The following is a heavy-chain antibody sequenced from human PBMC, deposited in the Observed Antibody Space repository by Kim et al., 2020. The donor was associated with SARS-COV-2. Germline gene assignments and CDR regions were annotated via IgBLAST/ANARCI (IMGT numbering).Heavy chain of an antibody. Sequence: GGSLRLSCAASGFNFNNLGMHWVRQAPGKGLEWVALISYEGSKKYYADSLKGRFTISRDSSKNTLYLQMNSLRPEDTAVYFCAKDKSIFMITFGGESGGMDAWGEGTTVTGSS. D-gene: IGHD3-16*01. CDR3: AKDKSIFMITFGGESGGMDA. V-gene: IGHV3-30*18. J-gene: IGHJ6*04. CDR1: GFNFNNLG. CDR2: ISYEGSKK.